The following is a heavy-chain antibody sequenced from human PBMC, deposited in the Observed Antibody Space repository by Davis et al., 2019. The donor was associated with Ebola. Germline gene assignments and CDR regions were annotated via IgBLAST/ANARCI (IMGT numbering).Heavy chain of an antibody. CDR1: GFTFSDYY. CDR3: ARELVVVAADYFDY. D-gene: IGHD2-15*01. Sequence: GESLKISCAASGFTFSDYYMSWIRQAPGKGLEWVSYISSSSSYTNYADSVKGRFTISRDNAKNSLYLQMNSLRAEDTAVYYCARELVVVAADYFDYWGQGTLVTVSS. J-gene: IGHJ4*02. CDR2: ISSSSSYT. V-gene: IGHV3-11*06.